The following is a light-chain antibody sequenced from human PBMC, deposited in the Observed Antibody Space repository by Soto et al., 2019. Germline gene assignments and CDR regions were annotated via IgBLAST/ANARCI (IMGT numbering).Light chain of an antibody. J-gene: IGLJ1*01. Sequence: QSALTQPASVSGSPGQSITISCTGTSSDVGDYNYVSWYQQHPGKAPKVMIYEVSNRPSGVSNRFSGSKSGNTASLTISGLQAEDEADYYCSSYTSSSTRVFXTGTKVTVL. V-gene: IGLV2-14*01. CDR2: EVS. CDR1: SSDVGDYNY. CDR3: SSYTSSSTRV.